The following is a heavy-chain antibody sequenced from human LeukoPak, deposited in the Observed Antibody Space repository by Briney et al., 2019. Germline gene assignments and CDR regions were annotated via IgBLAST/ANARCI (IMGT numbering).Heavy chain of an antibody. V-gene: IGHV3-11*01. D-gene: IGHD5-24*01. J-gene: IGHJ6*04. CDR3: AKHQMDRLDV. Sequence: GGSLRLSCAASGFTFDDYGMSWVRQAPGKGLEWVSYISGSGNTIYYADSVKGRFTISRDNAKNSLYLQMNSLRAEDTAVYYCAKHQMDRLDVWGKGTTVTISS. CDR2: ISGSGNTI. CDR1: GFTFDDYG.